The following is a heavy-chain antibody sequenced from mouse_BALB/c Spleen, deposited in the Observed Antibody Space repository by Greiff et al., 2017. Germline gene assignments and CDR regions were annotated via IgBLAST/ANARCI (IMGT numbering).Heavy chain of an antibody. CDR1: GYTFTSYW. J-gene: IGHJ2*01. V-gene: IGHV1-7*01. CDR2: INPSTGYT. D-gene: IGHD1-2*01. CDR3: ARGTTADY. Sequence: VKLVESGAELAKPGASVKMSCKASGYTFTSYWMHWVKQRPGQGLEWIGYINPSTGYTEYNQKFKDKATLTADKSSSTAYMQLSSLTSEDSAVYYCARGTTADYWGQGTTLTVSS.